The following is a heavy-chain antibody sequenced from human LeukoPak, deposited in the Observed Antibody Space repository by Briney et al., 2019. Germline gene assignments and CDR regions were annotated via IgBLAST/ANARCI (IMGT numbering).Heavy chain of an antibody. CDR3: ARDDSSGSDKFDY. J-gene: IGHJ4*02. CDR2: ISAYNGET. Sequence: ASVKVSCKASGYTITSYGFTWVRQAPGQGLEWMGWISAYNGETKYAKDLQGRLSMATDTSTNTAYMELRSLRPDDTAVYYCARDDSSGSDKFDYWGQGTRVTVFS. D-gene: IGHD3-22*01. V-gene: IGHV1-18*01. CDR1: GYTITSYG.